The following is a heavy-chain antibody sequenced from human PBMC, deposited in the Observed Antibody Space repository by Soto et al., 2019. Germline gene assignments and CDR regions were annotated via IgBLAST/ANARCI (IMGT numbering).Heavy chain of an antibody. CDR2: IFHDGNT. CDR3: ARHEGWTGPDQ. J-gene: IGHJ5*02. D-gene: IGHD2-8*02. V-gene: IGHV4-4*02. Sequence: SETLSLTCSVSGASIGSGGWWSWVRQPPGKGLEWIAEIFHDGNTNYSPSLKSRVTISVDKSQNQFSLNVYSVTAADTAVYYCARHEGWTGPDQWGQGTLVTVSS. CDR1: GASIGSGGW.